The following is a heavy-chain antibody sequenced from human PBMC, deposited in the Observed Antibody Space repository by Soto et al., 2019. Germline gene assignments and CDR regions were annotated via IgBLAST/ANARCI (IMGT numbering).Heavy chain of an antibody. CDR2: ITETGGST. D-gene: IGHD7-27*01. J-gene: IGHJ4*02. Sequence: EVQLLESGGNLVQPGGSLRLSCAGSGFTFSNCAMAWVRQPTGKGLEWVSSITETGGSTYYADSGPGRFSISRDNSENTLDLQLNSMRAEAKDVSVCYKVPRTWGMASWGQGTLVTVSS. CDR1: GFTFSNCA. V-gene: IGHV3-23*01. CDR3: YKVPRTWGMAS.